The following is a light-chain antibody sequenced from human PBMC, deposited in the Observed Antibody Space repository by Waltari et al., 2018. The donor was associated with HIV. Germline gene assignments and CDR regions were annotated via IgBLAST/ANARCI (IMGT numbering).Light chain of an antibody. CDR3: SSDAGSINWV. J-gene: IGLJ3*02. CDR1: SSDVGSYTL. Sequence: QSALTQPASVSGSPGQSITISCTGSSSDVGSYTLVSWYQQHQGKAPKLMIFEGINRPSGVSNRFSGSKAGNTASLTISGLQGEDEADYCCSSDAGSINWVFGGGTKLTVL. CDR2: EGI. V-gene: IGLV2-23*01.